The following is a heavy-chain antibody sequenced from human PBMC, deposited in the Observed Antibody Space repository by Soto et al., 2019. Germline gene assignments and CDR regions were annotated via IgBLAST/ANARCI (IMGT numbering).Heavy chain of an antibody. Sequence: QVRLQESGPGLVKPSQTLSLTCIVSGASISTGGYYWSWIRQHPGKGLELIGYIYHSGTTYYNPSLKCRLSISANLTKYLVPLHPTSAPCRDTAISLRARASGPCWFGPWGKGTLVTVSS. J-gene: IGHJ5*01. D-gene: IGHD2-15*01. CDR3: ARASGPCWFGP. CDR1: GASISTGGYY. V-gene: IGHV4-31*03. CDR2: IYHSGTT.